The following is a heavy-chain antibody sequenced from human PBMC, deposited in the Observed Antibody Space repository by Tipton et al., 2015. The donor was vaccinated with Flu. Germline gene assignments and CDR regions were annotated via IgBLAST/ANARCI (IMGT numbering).Heavy chain of an antibody. CDR3: ARAPLMRFGAVFDI. Sequence: TLSLTCTVSGDSMRSDYFWGWIRQHPGKALEWIGYMYYTGSAYYNPSLKSRVSISVDTSKNQFSLKVSSVTAADTAVYYCARAPLMRFGAVFDIWGQGTMVTVSS. D-gene: IGHD3-10*01. CDR2: MYYTGSA. J-gene: IGHJ3*02. CDR1: GDSMRSDYF. V-gene: IGHV4-31*03.